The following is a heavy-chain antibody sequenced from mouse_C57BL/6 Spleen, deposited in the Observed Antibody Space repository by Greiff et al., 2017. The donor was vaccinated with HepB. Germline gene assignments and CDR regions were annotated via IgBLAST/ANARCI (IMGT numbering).Heavy chain of an antibody. CDR3: ARPTLYYYAMDY. V-gene: IGHV5-17*01. J-gene: IGHJ4*01. Sequence: EVNVVESGGGLVKPGGSLKLSCAASGFTFSDYGMHWVRQAPEKGLEWVAYISSGSSTIYYADTVKGRFTISSDNAKNTLFLQMTSLRSEDTAMYYCARPTLYYYAMDYWGQGTSVTVSS. CDR2: ISSGSSTI. CDR1: GFTFSDYG.